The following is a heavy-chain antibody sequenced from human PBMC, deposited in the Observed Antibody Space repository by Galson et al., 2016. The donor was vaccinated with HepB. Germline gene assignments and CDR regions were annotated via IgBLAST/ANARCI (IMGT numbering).Heavy chain of an antibody. J-gene: IGHJ6*04. CDR3: ARGSSWSTGKYALDV. Sequence: SLRLSCAGSGLTFSGYWMAWVRQAPGKGLEWVANIKQDESEKYYVDSVKGRFTVSRDNAKSSLYLQMNSLRAGDTAVYYCARGSSWSTGKYALDVWGKGTTVTVSS. CDR2: IKQDESEK. D-gene: IGHD6-19*01. V-gene: IGHV3-7*01. CDR1: GLTFSGYW.